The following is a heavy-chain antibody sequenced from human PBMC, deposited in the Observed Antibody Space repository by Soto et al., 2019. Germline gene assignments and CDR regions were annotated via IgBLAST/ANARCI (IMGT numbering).Heavy chain of an antibody. Sequence: ASVKVSCKASGYNFNGYYIHWVRQAPGQGLEWMGWMNPNTGGANYAQKFQGKVIMTTDTSISTAYLELRSLTSDDTAVYYCAKVISTIGSKQWLAQTKHQALDYWGQGTLVTVS. J-gene: IGHJ4*02. CDR1: GYNFNGYY. CDR3: AKVISTIGSKQWLAQTKHQALDY. D-gene: IGHD6-19*01. CDR2: MNPNTGGA. V-gene: IGHV1-2*02.